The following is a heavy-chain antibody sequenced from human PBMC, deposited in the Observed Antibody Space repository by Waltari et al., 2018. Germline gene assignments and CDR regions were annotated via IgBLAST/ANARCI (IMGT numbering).Heavy chain of an antibody. CDR2: FWYDGSNK. CDR3: ARDDHGDYEYYGMDV. D-gene: IGHD4-17*01. J-gene: IGHJ6*02. V-gene: IGHV3-33*01. Sequence: QVQLVESGGGVVQPGRSVRLSCAASGFGLTHYGIHWVRQAPGKGLESVAVFWYDGSNKFYAESVKGRFTISRDNSENTVYLQMKSLRVEDTAVYYCARDDHGDYEYYGMDVWGPGTTVTVSS. CDR1: GFGLTHYG.